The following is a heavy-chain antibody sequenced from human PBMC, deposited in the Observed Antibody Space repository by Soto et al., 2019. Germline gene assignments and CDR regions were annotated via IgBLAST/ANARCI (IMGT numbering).Heavy chain of an antibody. D-gene: IGHD2-8*02. J-gene: IGHJ4*02. CDR3: TGEVASGY. CDR2: ISRDGGTK. CDR1: GFTVSNG. Sequence: QVQLVESGGGVVQTGRSLRLSCAASGFTVSNGMHWVRQAPGKGLEWVAVISRDGGTKYYADSVKGRFTISKDNSRNTLFLEMNSLRGDDMAVYYCTGEVASGYWGQGTLVTVSS. V-gene: IGHV3-30*03.